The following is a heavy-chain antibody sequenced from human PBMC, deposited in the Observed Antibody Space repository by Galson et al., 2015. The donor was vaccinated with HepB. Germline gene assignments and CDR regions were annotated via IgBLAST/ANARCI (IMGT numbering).Heavy chain of an antibody. V-gene: IGHV5-51*01. CDR2: IYPGDSDT. D-gene: IGHD2-2*01. CDR3: ARLGKAVVVPAATVSLGFFDY. J-gene: IGHJ4*02. CDR1: GYSFTSYW. Sequence: QSGAEVKKPGESLKISCKGSGYSFTSYWIGWVRQMPGKGLEWMGIIYPGDSDTRYSPSFQGQVTISADKSISTAYLQWSSLKASDTAMYYCARLGKAVVVPAATVSLGFFDYWGQGTLVTVSS.